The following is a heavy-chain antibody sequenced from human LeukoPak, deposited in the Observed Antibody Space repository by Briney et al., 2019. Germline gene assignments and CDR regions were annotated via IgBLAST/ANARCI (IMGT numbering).Heavy chain of an antibody. Sequence: GGSLRLSCAAPGFTFSSYWMSWVRQAPGKGLEWVANIKQDGSEKYYVDSVKGRFTISRDNAKNSLYLQMNSLRAEDTAVYYCARADIYGDYYFDYWGQGTLVTVSS. V-gene: IGHV3-7*01. J-gene: IGHJ4*02. CDR3: ARADIYGDYYFDY. CDR2: IKQDGSEK. D-gene: IGHD4-17*01. CDR1: GFTFSSYW.